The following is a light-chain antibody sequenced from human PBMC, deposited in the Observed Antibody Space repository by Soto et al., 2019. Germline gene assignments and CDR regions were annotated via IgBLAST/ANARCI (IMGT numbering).Light chain of an antibody. Sequence: QSVLTQPASVSGSPGQSITISCTGTSSDVGAYNSVSWYQQYPGEAPKLIIYDVSHRPAGVSNRFSGSKSGNTASLTISGLQTQDEADYYCSSYTSATTYVFGTGTRSPS. V-gene: IGLV2-14*01. CDR2: DVS. J-gene: IGLJ1*01. CDR1: SSDVGAYNS. CDR3: SSYTSATTYV.